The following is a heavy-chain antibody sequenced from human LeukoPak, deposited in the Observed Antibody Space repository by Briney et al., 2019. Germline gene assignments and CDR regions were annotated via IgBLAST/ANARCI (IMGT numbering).Heavy chain of an antibody. Sequence: PGGSLRLSCAASGFTFSSYSMNWVRQAPGKGLEWVSYISSSSSTIYYADSVQGRLTISRDNAKNSLYLQMNSLRAEHTAVYYGSRQAYTIDYWGQGNLVTVSS. CDR1: GFTFSSYS. V-gene: IGHV3-48*01. CDR3: SRQAYTIDY. J-gene: IGHJ4*02. CDR2: ISSSSSTI. D-gene: IGHD2-21*01.